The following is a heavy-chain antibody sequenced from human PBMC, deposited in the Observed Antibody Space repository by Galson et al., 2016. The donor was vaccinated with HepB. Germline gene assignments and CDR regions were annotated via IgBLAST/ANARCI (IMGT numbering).Heavy chain of an antibody. Sequence: SETLSLTCSVTGGSISTSGYYWTWIRQPPGKGLEWIGNIYYSGSTNYNPSLKSRVTISVDTSKDQFSLMLGAETAADTAVYYCARPTTVVMEDFDYWGQGTLVTVSS. CDR3: ARPTTVVMEDFDY. CDR1: GGSISTSGYY. D-gene: IGHD4-23*01. V-gene: IGHV4-39*01. CDR2: IYYSGST. J-gene: IGHJ4*01.